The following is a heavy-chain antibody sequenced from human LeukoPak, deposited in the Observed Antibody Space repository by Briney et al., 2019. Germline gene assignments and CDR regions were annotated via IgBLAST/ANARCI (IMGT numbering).Heavy chain of an antibody. CDR1: NGSISSYY. D-gene: IGHD3-22*01. CDR2: IYYSGST. CDR3: ARDSASSGPPSFDY. J-gene: IGHJ4*02. V-gene: IGHV4-59*01. Sequence: SETLSLTCTVSNGSISSYYWSWIRQPPGKGLEWIGYIYYSGSTNYNPSLKSRVTISVDTSKNQFSLKLSSVTAADTAVYYCARDSASSGPPSFDYWGQGTLVTVSS.